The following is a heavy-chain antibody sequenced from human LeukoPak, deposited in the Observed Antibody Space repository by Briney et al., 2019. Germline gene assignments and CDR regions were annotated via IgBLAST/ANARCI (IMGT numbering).Heavy chain of an antibody. D-gene: IGHD1-26*01. CDR1: GFIVSGDF. CDR3: AREGGRGRDSPWFDY. Sequence: GGSLRLSCAASGFIVSGDFMSWVRQAPGKGLEWVSVIYSDGSTYYADSVKGRFTISRDNSKNTLDLQMTGLRAEDTAVYYCAREGGRGRDSPWFDYWGQGTLVTVSS. CDR2: IYSDGST. V-gene: IGHV3-53*01. J-gene: IGHJ4*02.